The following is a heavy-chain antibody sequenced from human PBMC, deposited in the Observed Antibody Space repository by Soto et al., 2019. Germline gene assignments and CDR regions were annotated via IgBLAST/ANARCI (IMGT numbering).Heavy chain of an antibody. V-gene: IGHV1-69*13. J-gene: IGHJ6*02. CDR2: IIPMFAAP. D-gene: IGHD1-1*01. CDR3: ARDRNPGSLYYDFGMDV. Sequence: GASVKVSCKASGGPFSGYVINWVRQAPGQGLGWMGGIIPMFAAPSYAQKFQGRVTIAADESTSIAYMELTSLTSEDTAVYYCARDRNPGSLYYDFGMDVWGQGTTVTVSS. CDR1: GGPFSGYV.